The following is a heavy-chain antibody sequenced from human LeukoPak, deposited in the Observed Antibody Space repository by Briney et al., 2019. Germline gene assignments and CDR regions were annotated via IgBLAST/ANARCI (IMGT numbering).Heavy chain of an antibody. D-gene: IGHD3-16*01. CDR1: GFTFSSYG. Sequence: GGSLRLSCAASGFTFSSYGMSWVRQAPGKGLEWVSAISGSGGSTYYADSVKGRFTISRDNSKNTLYLQMNSLRAEDTAVYYCAKVANYDYVWGSPFDYWGQGTLVTVSS. V-gene: IGHV3-23*01. CDR3: AKVANYDYVWGSPFDY. CDR2: ISGSGGST. J-gene: IGHJ4*02.